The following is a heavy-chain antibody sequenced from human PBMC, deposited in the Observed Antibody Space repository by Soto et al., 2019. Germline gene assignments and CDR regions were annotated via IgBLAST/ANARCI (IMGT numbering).Heavy chain of an antibody. V-gene: IGHV3-15*01. J-gene: IGHJ4*02. CDR2: IKSKTDGGTT. CDR1: GFTFSNAW. Sequence: GGSLRLSCAASGFTFSNAWMSWVRQAPGKGLEWVGRIKSKTDGGTTDYAAPVKGRFTISRDDSKNTLYLQMNSLKTEDTAVYYCTTTYYDILTGYYISHLGYWGQGTLVTVAS. CDR3: TTTYYDILTGYYISHLGY. D-gene: IGHD3-9*01.